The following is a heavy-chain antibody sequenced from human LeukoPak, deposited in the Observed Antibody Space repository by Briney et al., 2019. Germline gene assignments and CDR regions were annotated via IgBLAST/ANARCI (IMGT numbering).Heavy chain of an antibody. CDR1: GYSFTSYW. V-gene: IGHV5-51*01. D-gene: IGHD5-18*01. J-gene: IGHJ4*02. CDR3: ARQWYEDTAMVDY. Sequence: GESLKISCEGFGYSFTSYWIAWVRQMPGKGLEWMGIIYPGDSDTRYSPSFQGQVTISADKSISTAYLQWRSLKASDTAMYYCARQWYEDTAMVDYWGQGTLVTVSS. CDR2: IYPGDSDT.